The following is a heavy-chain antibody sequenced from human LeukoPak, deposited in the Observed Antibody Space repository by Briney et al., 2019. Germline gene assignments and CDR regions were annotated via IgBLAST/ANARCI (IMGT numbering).Heavy chain of an antibody. Sequence: SETLSLTCTVSGASMSNYYWSWVRQPAGKGLEWIGRIYPSGITNYNPSLNSRVTMSIDTSKNQFSLRLSSVTAADTAVYYCARGSLSPDYWGQGTLVTVSS. CDR1: GASMSNYY. V-gene: IGHV4-4*07. CDR3: ARGSLSPDY. J-gene: IGHJ4*02. CDR2: IYPSGIT.